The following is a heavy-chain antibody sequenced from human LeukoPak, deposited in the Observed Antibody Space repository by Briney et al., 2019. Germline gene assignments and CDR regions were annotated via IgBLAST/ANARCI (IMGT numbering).Heavy chain of an antibody. J-gene: IGHJ5*02. CDR2: IIPILGIA. Sequence: GASVKVSCKASGGTFSSYAISWVRQAPGQGLEWMGRIIPILGIANYAQKFQGRVTITADKSTSTAYMELSSLRSEDTAVYYCARSISSVRGVKDWFDPWGQGTLVTVSS. V-gene: IGHV1-69*04. D-gene: IGHD3-10*01. CDR1: GGTFSSYA. CDR3: ARSISSVRGVKDWFDP.